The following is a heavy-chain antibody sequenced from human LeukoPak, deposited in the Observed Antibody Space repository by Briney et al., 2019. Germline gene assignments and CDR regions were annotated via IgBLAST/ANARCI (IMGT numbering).Heavy chain of an antibody. CDR3: ARGGHIVVVPAAIDY. CDR1: GFTVSSNY. CDR2: ITGTSTYM. D-gene: IGHD2-2*01. V-gene: IGHV3-21*01. Sequence: GGSLRLSCAASGFTVSSNYMSWVRQAPGKGLEWVSSITGTSTYMYHADSVKGRFTISRDNSKNTLYLQMNSLRAEDTAVYYCARGGHIVVVPAAIDYWGQGTLVTVSS. J-gene: IGHJ4*02.